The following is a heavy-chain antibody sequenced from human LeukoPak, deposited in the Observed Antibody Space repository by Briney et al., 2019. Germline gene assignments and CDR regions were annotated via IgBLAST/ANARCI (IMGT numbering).Heavy chain of an antibody. J-gene: IGHJ3*01. CDR2: INPSGGST. CDR1: GYTFTSYY. Sequence: ASVKVSCKASGYTFTSYYMHWVRQAPGQGLEWMGIINPSGGSTSYAQKFQGRVTMTRDTSISTAYMELSRLRSDDTAVYYCAREGAVAGTSFDYWGQGTMVTVSS. D-gene: IGHD6-19*01. V-gene: IGHV1-46*01. CDR3: AREGAVAGTSFDY.